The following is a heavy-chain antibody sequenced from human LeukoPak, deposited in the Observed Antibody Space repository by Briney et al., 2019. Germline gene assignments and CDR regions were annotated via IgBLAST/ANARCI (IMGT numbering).Heavy chain of an antibody. D-gene: IGHD2-21*01. J-gene: IGHJ4*02. Sequence: PSGTLSPTCAVYGGSFSGNYWTLSRQTPGRGLEWIGESSPTGDITGYNPSLKGRATISVDSSKNQFSLKLTSVTAADMGVYYCARVPDFIARPCDSWGPGTLVTVSS. CDR2: SSPTGDIT. V-gene: IGHV4-34*01. CDR3: ARVPDFIARPCDS. CDR1: GGSFSGNY.